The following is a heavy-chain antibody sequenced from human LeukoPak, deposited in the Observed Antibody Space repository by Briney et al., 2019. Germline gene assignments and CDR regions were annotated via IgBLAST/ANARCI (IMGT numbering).Heavy chain of an antibody. Sequence: PGGCPRPSRAASRVTFCSHAMPWVRPAPGEGVGWVAVISYDGSNKYYADSVKGRFTISRDNSKNTLYLQMNSLRAEDTAVYYCAAGYDIWYYFDYWGQGTPVTVSS. CDR2: ISYDGSNK. J-gene: IGHJ4*02. D-gene: IGHD3-9*01. CDR3: AAGYDIWYYFDY. CDR1: RVTFCSHA. V-gene: IGHV3-30*11.